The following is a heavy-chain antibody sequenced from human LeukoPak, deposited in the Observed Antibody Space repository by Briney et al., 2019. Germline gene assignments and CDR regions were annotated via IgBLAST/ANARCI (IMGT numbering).Heavy chain of an antibody. CDR2: IYYSGST. CDR3: ARAYYGSGSPIYFDY. Sequence: SETLSLTCTVSGGSISSSSYYWGWIRQPPGKGLEWIGSIYYSGSTYYNPSLKSRVTISVDTSKNQFSLKLSSVTAADTAVYYCARAYYGSGSPIYFDYWGQGTLVTVSS. J-gene: IGHJ4*02. V-gene: IGHV4-39*01. D-gene: IGHD3-10*01. CDR1: GGSISSSSYY.